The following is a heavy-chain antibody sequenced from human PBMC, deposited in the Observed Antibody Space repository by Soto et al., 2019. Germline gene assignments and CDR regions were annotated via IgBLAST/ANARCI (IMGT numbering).Heavy chain of an antibody. D-gene: IGHD1-7*01. CDR3: ARDSTTKESYYYYYYMDV. Sequence: ASVKVSCKASGYTFTSYGISWVRQAPGQGLEWMGWISAYNGNTNYAQKLQGRVTMTTDTSTSTAYMELRSLRSDDTAVYYCARDSTTKESYYYYYYMDVRGQGTTVTVSS. CDR2: ISAYNGNT. CDR1: GYTFTSYG. V-gene: IGHV1-18*01. J-gene: IGHJ6*03.